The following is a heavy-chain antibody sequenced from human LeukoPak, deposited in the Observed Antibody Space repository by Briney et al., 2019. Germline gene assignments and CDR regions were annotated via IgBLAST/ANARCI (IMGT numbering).Heavy chain of an antibody. V-gene: IGHV4-59*12. CDR3: ARDTSSIAAPTHYYYYYMDV. J-gene: IGHJ6*03. CDR1: GGSISSYY. Sequence: PSETLSLTCTVSGGSISSYYWSWIRQPPGKGLEWIGTIYYSGSTYYNPSLKSRVTISVDTSKNQFSLKLSSVTAADTAVYYCARDTSSIAAPTHYYYYYMDVWGKGTTVTISS. CDR2: IYYSGST. D-gene: IGHD6-6*01.